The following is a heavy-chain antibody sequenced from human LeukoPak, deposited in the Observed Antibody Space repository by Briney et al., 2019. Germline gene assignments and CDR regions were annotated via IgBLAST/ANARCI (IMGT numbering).Heavy chain of an antibody. J-gene: IGHJ6*02. CDR2: MNPNSGNT. CDR3: ASPRIRTGYYDYYYGMDV. D-gene: IGHD3/OR15-3a*01. CDR1: GYTFTSYD. Sequence: ASVKVSCKASGYTFTSYDINWVRQATGQGLEWMGWMNPNSGNTGYAQKFQGRVTMTRNTSISTAYMELSSLRSEDTAVYYCASPRIRTGYYDYYYGMDVWGQGTTVTVSS. V-gene: IGHV1-8*01.